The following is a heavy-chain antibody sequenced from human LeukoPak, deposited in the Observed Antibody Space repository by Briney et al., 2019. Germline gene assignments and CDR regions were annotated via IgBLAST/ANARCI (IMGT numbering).Heavy chain of an antibody. D-gene: IGHD2-2*01. J-gene: IGHJ5*02. CDR1: GGTFSSYA. CDR2: IIPIFGTA. CDR3: ARAGEDIVVVPAAMVGWFDP. Sequence: ASVKVSCKASGGTFSSYAISWVRQAPGQGLEWMGGIIPIFGTANYAQKFQGRVTITADKSTSTAYMELSSLRSEDTAVYYCARAGEDIVVVPAAMVGWFDPWGQGTLVTVSS. V-gene: IGHV1-69*06.